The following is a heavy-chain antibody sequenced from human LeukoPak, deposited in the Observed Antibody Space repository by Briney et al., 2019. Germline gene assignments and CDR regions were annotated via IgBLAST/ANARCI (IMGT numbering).Heavy chain of an antibody. D-gene: IGHD5-12*01. V-gene: IGHV1-8*03. Sequence: GASVKVSRKASGYTFTSYDINWVRQATGQGLEWMGWMNPNSGNTGYAQEFQGRVTITRNTSISTAYMELSSLRSEDTAVYYCARDGYDDAFDIWGQGTMVTVSS. CDR2: MNPNSGNT. CDR3: ARDGYDDAFDI. CDR1: GYTFTSYD. J-gene: IGHJ3*02.